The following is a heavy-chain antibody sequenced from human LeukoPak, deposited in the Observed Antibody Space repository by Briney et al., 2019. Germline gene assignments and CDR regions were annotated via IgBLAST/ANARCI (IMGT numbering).Heavy chain of an antibody. D-gene: IGHD6-13*01. CDR2: INHSGST. V-gene: IGHV4-34*01. CDR3: ARGPSIAAARIDP. Sequence: SETLSLTCAVYGGSFSGYYWSWICQPPGKGLEWIGEINHSGSTNYNPSLKSRVTISVDTSKNQFSLKLSSVTAADTAVYYCARGPSIAAARIDPWGQGTLVTVSS. J-gene: IGHJ5*02. CDR1: GGSFSGYY.